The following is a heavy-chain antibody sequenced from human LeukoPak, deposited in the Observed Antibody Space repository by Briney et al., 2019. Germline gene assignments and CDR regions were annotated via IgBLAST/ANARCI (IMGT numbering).Heavy chain of an antibody. V-gene: IGHV3-33*01. CDR3: ARDPIYYGSGSPFDY. J-gene: IGHJ4*02. Sequence: PGRSLRLSCAASGFTFSSYGMHWVRQAPGKGLEWVAVIWYDGSNKYYADSVKGRFTISRDNSKNTPYLQMNSLRAEDTAVYYCARDPIYYGSGSPFDYWGQGTLVTVSS. CDR2: IWYDGSNK. D-gene: IGHD3-10*01. CDR1: GFTFSSYG.